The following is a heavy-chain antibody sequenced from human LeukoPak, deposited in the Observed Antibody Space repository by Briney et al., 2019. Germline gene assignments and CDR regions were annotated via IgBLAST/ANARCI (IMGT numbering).Heavy chain of an antibody. D-gene: IGHD5-18*01. CDR1: GLTFSSYA. CDR3: AEGRWDTTMAGGFDI. CDR2: ISGSGGST. Sequence: GGSLRLSCAASGLTFSSYAMRWVRKAPGKGLEWVSVISGSGGSTDYADSVKGRFTISRDNSKKTLYLQMNSLRAEDTAVHYCAEGRWDTTMAGGFDIWGQGTMVTVSS. J-gene: IGHJ3*02. V-gene: IGHV3-23*01.